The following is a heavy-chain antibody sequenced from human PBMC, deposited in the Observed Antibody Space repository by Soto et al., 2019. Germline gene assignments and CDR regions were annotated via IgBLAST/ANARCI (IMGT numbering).Heavy chain of an antibody. D-gene: IGHD3-10*01. Sequence: TGGSLRLSCAASGFTFSSYWMSWVRQAPGKGLEWVANIKQDGSEKYYVDSVKGRFTISRDNAKNSLYLQMNSLRAEDTAVYYCAREAITMVRGVIITDPYYYYGMDVWGQGTTVTVSS. CDR3: AREAITMVRGVIITDPYYYYGMDV. CDR2: IKQDGSEK. CDR1: GFTFSSYW. J-gene: IGHJ6*02. V-gene: IGHV3-7*01.